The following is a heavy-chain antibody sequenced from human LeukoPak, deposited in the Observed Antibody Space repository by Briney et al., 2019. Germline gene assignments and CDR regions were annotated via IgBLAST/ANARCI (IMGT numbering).Heavy chain of an antibody. CDR3: ARDGLHYYDSRGGAFDI. CDR1: GFTVSSNY. V-gene: IGHV3-53*01. J-gene: IGHJ3*02. Sequence: PGGSLRLSCAASGFTVSSNYMSWVRQAPGKGLEWVSVIYSGGSTYYADSVKGRFTISRDNSKNTLYLQMNSLRAEDTAVYYCARDGLHYYDSRGGAFDIWGQGTMVTVSS. D-gene: IGHD3-22*01. CDR2: IYSGGST.